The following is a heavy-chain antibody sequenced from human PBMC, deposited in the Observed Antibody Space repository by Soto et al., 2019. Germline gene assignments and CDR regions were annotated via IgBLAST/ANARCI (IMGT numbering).Heavy chain of an antibody. Sequence: AAVKVSCKGSGYRFTNNEVTWVRQATGQGLEWMGWRNPGSGDTGYAQKFQGRVTMTRNISIATAYMELSSLRSEDTAIYYCARMASFGSLNWFDPWGQGTLVTVSS. V-gene: IGHV1-8*01. CDR3: ARMASFGSLNWFDP. CDR2: RNPGSGDT. CDR1: GYRFTNNE. D-gene: IGHD5-18*01. J-gene: IGHJ5*02.